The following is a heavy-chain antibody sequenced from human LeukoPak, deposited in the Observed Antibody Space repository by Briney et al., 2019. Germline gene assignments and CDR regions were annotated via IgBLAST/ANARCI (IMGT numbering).Heavy chain of an antibody. CDR3: AQLPPGGVRANWFDP. CDR1: GFTFSDYY. Sequence: PGGSLRLSCAASGFTFSDYYMSWIRQAPGKGLEWVSYISSSSSYTNYADSVKGRFTISRDNAKNSLYLQMNSLRAEDTAVYYCAQLPPGGVRANWFDPWGQGTLVTVSS. J-gene: IGHJ5*02. CDR2: ISSSSSYT. D-gene: IGHD4-23*01. V-gene: IGHV3-11*03.